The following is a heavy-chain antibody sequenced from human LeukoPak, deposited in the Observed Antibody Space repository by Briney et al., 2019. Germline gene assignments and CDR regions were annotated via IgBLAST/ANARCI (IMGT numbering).Heavy chain of an antibody. J-gene: IGHJ5*02. Sequence: GASVKVSCKASGYTFTGYYMHWVRQAPGQGLEWMGWISPNSGGTNYAQKFQGRVTMTRDTSISTAYMELSRLRSDDTAVYYCARDPLGYCSSTSCSVNWFDPWGQGTLVTVSS. CDR3: ARDPLGYCSSTSCSVNWFDP. V-gene: IGHV1-2*02. CDR2: ISPNSGGT. D-gene: IGHD2-2*01. CDR1: GYTFTGYY.